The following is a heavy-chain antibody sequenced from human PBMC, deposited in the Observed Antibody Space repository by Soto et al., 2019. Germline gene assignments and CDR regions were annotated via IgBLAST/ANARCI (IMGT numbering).Heavy chain of an antibody. V-gene: IGHV3-9*01. D-gene: IGHD4-17*01. J-gene: IGHJ2*01. CDR3: TSDKVFRPPHYDFDL. CDR1: GFTFDDYA. CDR2: ISWNSGNI. Sequence: EVQLVESGGDLVKPGGSLRLSCVASGFTFDDYAMHWVRRAPGKGLEWVAHISWNSGNIGYADSVKGRFTISRDNADNSLYLQMNSLRPADTALYYCTSDKVFRPPHYDFDLWGRGTLVTVSS.